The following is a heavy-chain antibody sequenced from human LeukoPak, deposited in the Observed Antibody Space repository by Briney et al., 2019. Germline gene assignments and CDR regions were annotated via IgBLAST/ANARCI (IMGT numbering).Heavy chain of an antibody. CDR1: GFTFSSYA. V-gene: IGHV3-23*01. CDR3: AKDRAGSSYDFWSGYFNWFDP. J-gene: IGHJ5*02. Sequence: GGSLRLSCAASGFTFSSYAMSWVRQAPGKGLEWVSAISGSGGSTCYADSVKGRFTISRDNSKNTLYLQMNSLRAEDTAVYYCAKDRAGSSYDFWSGYFNWFDPWGQGTLVTVSS. D-gene: IGHD3-3*01. CDR2: ISGSGGST.